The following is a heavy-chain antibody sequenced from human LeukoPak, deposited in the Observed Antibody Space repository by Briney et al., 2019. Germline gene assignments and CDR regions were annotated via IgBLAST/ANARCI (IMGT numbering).Heavy chain of an antibody. V-gene: IGHV3-30*04. CDR1: GFTFTSHA. CDR2: IASDGRDK. J-gene: IGHJ4*02. Sequence: GGSLRLSCAASGFTFTSHAMHWVRQAPGKGLEWATVIASDGRDKHYADSVKGRFTISRDNSKNTLYLQMDTLRAEDTAVYYCAKGSTVFGVVIRTYLDYWGQGTLVTVSS. D-gene: IGHD3-3*01. CDR3: AKGSTVFGVVIRTYLDY.